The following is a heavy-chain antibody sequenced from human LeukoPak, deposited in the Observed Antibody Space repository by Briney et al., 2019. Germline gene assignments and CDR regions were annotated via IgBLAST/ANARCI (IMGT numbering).Heavy chain of an antibody. V-gene: IGHV3-48*04. CDR3: ARDPTFDGEMGFDY. CDR1: GFTFSSYS. J-gene: IGHJ4*02. CDR2: ISSSSSTI. D-gene: IGHD3-16*01. Sequence: GGSLRLSCAASGFTFSSYSMNWVRQAPGKGLEWVSYISSSSSTIYYADSVKGRFTISRDNAKNSLYLQMNSLRAEDTAVYYCARDPTFDGEMGFDYWGQGTLVTVSS.